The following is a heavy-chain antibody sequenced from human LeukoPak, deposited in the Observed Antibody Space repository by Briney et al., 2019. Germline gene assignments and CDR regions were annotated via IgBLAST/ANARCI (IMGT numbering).Heavy chain of an antibody. V-gene: IGHV3-23*01. J-gene: IGHJ4*02. CDR3: AKSEDDYDILTGYYPILWFDY. CDR1: GFTFSSYA. Sequence: PGGSLRLSCAASGFTFSSYAMSWVRQAPGKGLEWVSAISGSGGSTYYADSVKGRFTISRDNSKNTLYLQMNSLRAEDTAVYYCAKSEDDYDILTGYYPILWFDYWGQGTLVTVSS. D-gene: IGHD3-9*01. CDR2: ISGSGGST.